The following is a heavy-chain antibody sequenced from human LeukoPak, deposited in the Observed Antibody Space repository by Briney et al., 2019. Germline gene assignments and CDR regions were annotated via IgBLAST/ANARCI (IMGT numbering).Heavy chain of an antibody. Sequence: SETLSLTCTVSGGSISSSGYYWGWIRQPPGKGLEWIGSIYYSGSTYYNPSLKSRVTISVDTSKNQFSLKLSSVTAADTAVYYCARRRVDYDFWSGYGGDYYFDYWGQGTLVTVSS. CDR1: GGSISSSGYY. CDR2: IYYSGST. J-gene: IGHJ4*02. CDR3: ARRRVDYDFWSGYGGDYYFDY. D-gene: IGHD3-3*01. V-gene: IGHV4-39*01.